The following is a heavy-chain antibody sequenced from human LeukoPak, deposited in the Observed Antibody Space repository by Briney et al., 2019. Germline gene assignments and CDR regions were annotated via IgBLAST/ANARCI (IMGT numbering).Heavy chain of an antibody. D-gene: IGHD2-8*01. J-gene: IGHJ6*03. CDR2: ISSSSSSI. Sequence: GGSLRLSCAASGFTFSSYAMSWVRQAPGKGLEWVSAISSSSSSIYYADSVKGRFTISRDNAKNSLYLQMNSLRAEDTAVYYCARVSNAYDYYYMDVWGKGTTVTISS. CDR3: ARVSNAYDYYYMDV. CDR1: GFTFSSYA. V-gene: IGHV3-21*01.